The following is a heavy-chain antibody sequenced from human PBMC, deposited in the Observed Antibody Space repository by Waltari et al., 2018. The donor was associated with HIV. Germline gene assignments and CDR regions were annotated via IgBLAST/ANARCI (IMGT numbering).Heavy chain of an antibody. CDR2: IEGYNKES. V-gene: IGHV3-21*04. J-gene: IGHJ1*01. CDR3: VRDHPGYVPNDH. D-gene: IGHD5-12*01. Sequence: EVNLVESGGGRVEPGGSLRLSCVASGFHFSPFSMNWVRQCPGRGLEWGASIEGYNKESFYAESVKGRFTISRDNSEDSLVLHMDALKVEDTATYFCVRDHPGYVPNDHWGQGTLVTV. CDR1: GFHFSPFS.